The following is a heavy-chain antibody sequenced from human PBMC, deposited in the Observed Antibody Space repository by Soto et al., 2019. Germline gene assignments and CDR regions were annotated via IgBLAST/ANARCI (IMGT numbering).Heavy chain of an antibody. CDR2: INHSGST. CDR3: ARITGHWGGWFGEFPQTYYYYYYMDV. J-gene: IGHJ6*03. V-gene: IGHV4-34*01. D-gene: IGHD3-10*01. Sequence: QVQLQQWGAGLLKPSETLSLTCAVYGGSFSGYYWSWIRQPPGKGLEWIGEINHSGSTNYNPSLKSRVTISVDTSKNQFSLKLSSVTAADTAVYYCARITGHWGGWFGEFPQTYYYYYYMDVWGKGTTVTVSS. CDR1: GGSFSGYY.